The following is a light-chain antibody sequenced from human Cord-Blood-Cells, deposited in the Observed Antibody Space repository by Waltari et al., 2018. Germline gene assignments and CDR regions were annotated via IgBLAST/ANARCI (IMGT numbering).Light chain of an antibody. J-gene: IGLJ1*01. CDR2: EVS. CDR3: SSYTSSSTLV. V-gene: IGLV2-14*01. Sequence: QSALTQPASGSGSPGQSITISCTGTSSYVGGYNYVSWYQQHPGKAPKLMIYEVSNRPSGVSNRFSGSKSGNTASLTISGLQAEDEADYYCSSYTSSSTLVFGTGTKVTVL. CDR1: SSYVGGYNY.